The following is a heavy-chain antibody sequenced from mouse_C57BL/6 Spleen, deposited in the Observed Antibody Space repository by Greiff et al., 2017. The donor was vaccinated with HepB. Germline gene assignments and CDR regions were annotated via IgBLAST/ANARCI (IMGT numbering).Heavy chain of an antibody. V-gene: IGHV1-52*01. CDR2: IDPSDSDT. CDR3: ARKKDGYPYYFDY. CDR1: GYTFTSYW. Sequence: QVKLQQPGAELVRPGSSVKLSCKASGYTFTSYWMHWVKQRPIQGLEWIGNIDPSDSDTHYNQKFKDKATLTVDKSSSTAYMQLSSLTSEDSAVYYCARKKDGYPYYFDYWGQGTTLTVSS. D-gene: IGHD2-3*01. J-gene: IGHJ2*01.